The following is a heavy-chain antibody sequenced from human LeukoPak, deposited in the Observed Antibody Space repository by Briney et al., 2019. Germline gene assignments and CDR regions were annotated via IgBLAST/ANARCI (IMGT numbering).Heavy chain of an antibody. CDR2: ILYDEK. Sequence: GGSLRLSCAASGFTFSSFGMHWVRQAPGRGLEWVALILYDEKYYADAVKGRFTISRDNSKNILYLQMDSLRVEDTAVYYCARYCSGGCYSGVDYWGQGTLVTVPS. CDR1: GFTFSSFG. D-gene: IGHD2-15*01. V-gene: IGHV3-33*05. J-gene: IGHJ4*02. CDR3: ARYCSGGCYSGVDY.